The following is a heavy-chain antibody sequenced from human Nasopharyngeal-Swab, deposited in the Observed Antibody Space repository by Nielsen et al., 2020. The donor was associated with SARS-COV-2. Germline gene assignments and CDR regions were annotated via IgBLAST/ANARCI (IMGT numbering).Heavy chain of an antibody. V-gene: IGHV3-48*03. D-gene: IGHD6-6*01. Sequence: GESLKISCVASGFTFNNYEMNWVRQAPGKGLEWVSYISTSGATIHYADSVRGRLTISRDNAKNSLYLQMNSLRAEDTAVYYCATEPPTTIGARPDYWGQGTLVTVSS. CDR3: ATEPPTTIGARPDY. CDR1: GFTFNNYE. J-gene: IGHJ4*02. CDR2: ISTSGATI.